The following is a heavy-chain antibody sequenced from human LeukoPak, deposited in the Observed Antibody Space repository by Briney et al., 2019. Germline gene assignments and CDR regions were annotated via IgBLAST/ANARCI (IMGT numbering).Heavy chain of an antibody. Sequence: ASVKVSCKASGYTFTSYAMHWVRQAPGQRLEWMGWINAGNGNTKYSQKFQGRVTITRDTSASTAYMELSSLRSEDTAAYYCARADMVVAATYYFDYWGQGTLVTVSS. CDR2: INAGNGNT. CDR3: ARADMVVAATYYFDY. J-gene: IGHJ4*02. V-gene: IGHV1-3*01. CDR1: GYTFTSYA. D-gene: IGHD2-15*01.